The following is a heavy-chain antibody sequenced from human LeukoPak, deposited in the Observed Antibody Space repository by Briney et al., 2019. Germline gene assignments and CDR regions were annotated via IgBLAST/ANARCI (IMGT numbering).Heavy chain of an antibody. J-gene: IGHJ6*03. Sequence: SETLSLTCTVSGGSISTYYWSWIRQPAGKGLEWIGRIYTSGSTNYNPSLKSRVTMSVDTSKNQFSLKLSSVTAADTAVYDCARDWVPSPLYYYMDVWGKGTTVSVSS. D-gene: IGHD3-10*01. CDR2: IYTSGST. CDR1: GGSISTYY. CDR3: ARDWVPSPLYYYMDV. V-gene: IGHV4-4*07.